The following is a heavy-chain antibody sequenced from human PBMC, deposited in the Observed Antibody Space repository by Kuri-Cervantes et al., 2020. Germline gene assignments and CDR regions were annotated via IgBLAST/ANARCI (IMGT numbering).Heavy chain of an antibody. D-gene: IGHD1-1*01. J-gene: IGHJ6*03. V-gene: IGHV4-34*01. CDR2: INHSGST. CDR1: GGSFSGYY. Sequence: GSLRLSCAVYGGSFSGYYWSWIRQPPGKGLEWIGEINHSGSTNYNPSLKSRVTISVDTSKNQFSLKLSSVTAADTAVYYCARHRGTRYYYYMDVWGKGTTVPSP. CDR3: ARHRGTRYYYYMDV.